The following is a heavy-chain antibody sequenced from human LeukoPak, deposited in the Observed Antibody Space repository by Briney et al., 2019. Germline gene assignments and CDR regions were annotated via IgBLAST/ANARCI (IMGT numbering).Heavy chain of an antibody. CDR3: ARGDCSSTSCYFFSYWFDP. Sequence: SETLSLTCAVYGGSFSGYYWSWIRQPPGKGLEWIGETNHSGSTNYNPSLKSRVTISVDTSKNQFSLKLSSVTAADTAVYYCARGDCSSTSCYFFSYWFDPWGQGTLVTVSS. CDR2: TNHSGST. CDR1: GGSFSGYY. D-gene: IGHD2-2*01. V-gene: IGHV4-34*01. J-gene: IGHJ5*02.